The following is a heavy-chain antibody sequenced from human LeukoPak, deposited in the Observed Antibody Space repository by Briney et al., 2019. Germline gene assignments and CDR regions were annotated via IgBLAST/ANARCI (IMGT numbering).Heavy chain of an antibody. J-gene: IGHJ5*02. V-gene: IGHV4-34*01. CDR3: ARAHDFWSGYYKKGRWFDP. D-gene: IGHD3-3*01. Sequence: SETLSLTCAVYGESFSGYYWSWIRRPPGKGLEWIGEINHSGSTNYNPSLKSRVTISVDTSKNQFSLKLSSVTAADTAVYYCARAHDFWSGYYKKGRWFDPWGQGTLVTVSS. CDR2: INHSGST. CDR1: GESFSGYY.